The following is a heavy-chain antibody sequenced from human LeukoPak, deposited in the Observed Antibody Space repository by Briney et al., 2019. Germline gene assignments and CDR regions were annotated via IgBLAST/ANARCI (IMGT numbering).Heavy chain of an antibody. V-gene: IGHV1-69*01. Sequence: GSSVKVSCKASGGTFSSYAISWVRQAPGQGLEWMGGIIPIFGTANYAQKFQGRVTITADESTSTAYMELSSLRSEDTAVYYCAARINYYYYMDVWGKGTTVTVSS. CDR1: GGTFSSYA. J-gene: IGHJ6*03. D-gene: IGHD2/OR15-2a*01. CDR3: AARINYYYYMDV. CDR2: IIPIFGTA.